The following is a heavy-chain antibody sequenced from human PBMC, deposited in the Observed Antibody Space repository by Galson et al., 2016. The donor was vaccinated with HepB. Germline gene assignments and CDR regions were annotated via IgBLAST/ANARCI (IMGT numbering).Heavy chain of an antibody. V-gene: IGHV3-21*01. CDR2: ISSSSSYI. CDR3: AREMCRGEYYHLGDPFDI. Sequence: SLRLSCAASGFVFSNYAMNWVRQAPGKGLEWVSSISSSSSYILYADSVKGRFTISRDNTKKSVYLQMNSLRAEDTAVYYCAREMCRGEYYHLGDPFDIWGQGTMVTVSS. J-gene: IGHJ3*02. CDR1: GFVFSNYA. D-gene: IGHD2-21*01.